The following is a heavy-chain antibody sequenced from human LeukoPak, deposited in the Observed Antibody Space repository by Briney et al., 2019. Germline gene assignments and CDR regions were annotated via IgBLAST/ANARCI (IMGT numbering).Heavy chain of an antibody. CDR3: ARAASVTHLDY. Sequence: GGSLRLSCAASGFTFSSYGMSWVRQAPGKGLEWVSAISGSGGSTYYADSVKGRFTISRDNSKNTLYLQMNSLRPEDTAVYFCARAASVTHLDYWGQGTLVTVSS. CDR2: ISGSGGST. CDR1: GFTFSSYG. D-gene: IGHD5/OR15-5a*01. V-gene: IGHV3-23*01. J-gene: IGHJ4*02.